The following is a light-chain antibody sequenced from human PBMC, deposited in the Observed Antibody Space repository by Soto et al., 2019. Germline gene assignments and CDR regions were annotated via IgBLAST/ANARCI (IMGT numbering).Light chain of an antibody. CDR1: SSDVGGYNY. CDR2: EVS. J-gene: IGLJ1*01. V-gene: IGLV2-8*01. CDR3: SSYAGSNIYV. Sequence: QSALAQPPSASGSPVQSVTISCTVTSSDVGGYNYVSWYQQHPGKAPKLMIYEVSKRPSGVPDRFSGSKSGNTASLTVSGLQAEDEADYYCSSYAGSNIYVFGTGTKVTVL.